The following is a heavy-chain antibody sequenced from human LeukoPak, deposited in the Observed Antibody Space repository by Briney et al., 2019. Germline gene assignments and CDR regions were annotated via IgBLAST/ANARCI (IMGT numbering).Heavy chain of an antibody. J-gene: IGHJ2*01. D-gene: IGHD5-18*01. CDR2: ISGSGGHT. CDR1: GFTFTSYA. CDR3: AKDREDSAMISGVFDL. Sequence: GGSLRLSCTASGFTFTSYAMTWVRQAPGKGLEWVSGISGSGGHTYNADSVEGRFTISRDNSKNTVSLQLSSLRVEDTAVHFCAKDREDSAMISGVFDLWGRGTLVTVSS. V-gene: IGHV3-23*01.